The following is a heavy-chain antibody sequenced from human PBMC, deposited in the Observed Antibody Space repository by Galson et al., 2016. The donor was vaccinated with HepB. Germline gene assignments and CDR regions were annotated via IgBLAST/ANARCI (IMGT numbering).Heavy chain of an antibody. CDR2: ITRSGDDT. CDR3: GKHGAFDY. D-gene: IGHD3-16*01. V-gene: IGHV3-23*01. Sequence: SLRLSCAASGFSFSNSGMSWVRQAPGRGLEWVSGITRSGDDTHYADFVKGRFTISRDNSKNTLYLYMNNLTAGDTAIYYCGKHGAFDYWGQGALVTVSS. J-gene: IGHJ4*02. CDR1: GFSFSNSG.